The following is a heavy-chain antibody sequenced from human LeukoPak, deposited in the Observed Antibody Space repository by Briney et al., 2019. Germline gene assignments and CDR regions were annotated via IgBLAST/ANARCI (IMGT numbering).Heavy chain of an antibody. CDR3: ARDSTIFGVVIDY. D-gene: IGHD3-3*01. Sequence: SETLSLTCTVSGGSISSSSYYWGWIRQPPGKGLEWIGSIYHSGSTYYNPSLKSRVTISVDTSKNQFSLKLSSVTAADTAVYYCARDSTIFGVVIDYWGQGTLVTVSS. CDR2: IYHSGST. CDR1: GGSISSSSYY. J-gene: IGHJ4*02. V-gene: IGHV4-39*07.